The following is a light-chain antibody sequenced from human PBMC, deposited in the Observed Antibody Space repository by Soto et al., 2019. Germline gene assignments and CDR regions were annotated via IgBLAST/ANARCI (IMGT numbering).Light chain of an antibody. V-gene: IGLV2-14*01. J-gene: IGLJ3*02. Sequence: QSALTQPPSVSGSPGQSITISCTGTSSDIGAYNYVSWYQHHPGKAPKLMIHEVSNRPSGVTNRFSGSKSDNTASLTISGLQAEDEADYYCSSYTSSSTKVFGGGTKLTVL. CDR3: SSYTSSSTKV. CDR1: SSDIGAYNY. CDR2: EVS.